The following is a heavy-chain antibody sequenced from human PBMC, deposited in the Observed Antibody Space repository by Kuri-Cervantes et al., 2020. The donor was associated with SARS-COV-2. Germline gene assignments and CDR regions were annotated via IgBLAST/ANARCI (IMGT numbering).Heavy chain of an antibody. V-gene: IGHV3-23*01. CDR1: GFTFSSYA. CDR2: ISGSGGST. CDR3: AKDWEDIVVVPAAHSPDAFDI. J-gene: IGHJ3*02. D-gene: IGHD2-2*01. Sequence: ETLSLTCAASGFTFSSYAMSWVRQAPGKGLEWVSAISGSGGSTYYADSVKGRFTISRDNSKNTLYLQMNSLRAEDTAVYYCAKDWEDIVVVPAAHSPDAFDIWGQGTMVTVSS.